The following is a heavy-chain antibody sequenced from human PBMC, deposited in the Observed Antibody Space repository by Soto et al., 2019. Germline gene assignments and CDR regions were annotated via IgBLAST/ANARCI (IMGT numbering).Heavy chain of an antibody. CDR2: INPGSGVT. J-gene: IGHJ4*02. V-gene: IGHV1-2*02. CDR3: ARVAGHKNARFDT. D-gene: IGHD1-1*01. CDR1: GYSFTKYH. Sequence: ASVKVSCKASGYSFTKYHMHWVRHAPGQGLEWMGWINPGSGVTNQAQKFQGRVTMTRDTSITTTYMELNSLTSDDTAVYYCARVAGHKNARFDTWGQGALVTVSS.